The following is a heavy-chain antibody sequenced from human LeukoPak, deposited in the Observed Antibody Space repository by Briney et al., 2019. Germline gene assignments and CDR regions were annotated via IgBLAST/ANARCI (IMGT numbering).Heavy chain of an antibody. J-gene: IGHJ3*02. D-gene: IGHD3-3*01. CDR2: IYGGDST. CDR1: GFTVSSYF. CDR3: ANYRTLRFLEDAFDI. Sequence: GGSLRLSCAASGFTVSSYFMTWVRQAPGKGLEWVSVIYGGDSTHYADSVKGRFTISRDNSKNTLFLQMNSLSAEDTAVYYCANYRTLRFLEDAFDIWGQGTMVTVSS. V-gene: IGHV3-53*01.